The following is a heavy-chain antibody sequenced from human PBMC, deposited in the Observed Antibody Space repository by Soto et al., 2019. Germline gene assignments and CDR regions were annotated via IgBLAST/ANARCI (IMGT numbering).Heavy chain of an antibody. D-gene: IGHD3-3*01. Sequence: PGESLKISCKGSGYSFTSYRIGWVRQMPGKGLEWMGIIYPGDSDTRYSPSFQGQVTISADKSNSTAYLQWSSLKASDTAMYYCARPMTSGYYPFYYNGMDVWGQGTTVTVSS. CDR1: GYSFTSYR. J-gene: IGHJ6*02. V-gene: IGHV5-51*01. CDR2: IYPGDSDT. CDR3: ARPMTSGYYPFYYNGMDV.